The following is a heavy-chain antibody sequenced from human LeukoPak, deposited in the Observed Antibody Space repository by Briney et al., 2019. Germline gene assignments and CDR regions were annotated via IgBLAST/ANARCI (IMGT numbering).Heavy chain of an antibody. CDR1: GGSISSYY. D-gene: IGHD6-19*01. Sequence: SETLSLTCTVSGGSISSYYWSWIRQPAGKGLEWIGRIYTSGSTNYNPSLKSRVTMSVDTSKNQSSLKLSSVTAADTAVYYCARDYSSGWYYWYFDLWGRGTLVTVSS. CDR2: IYTSGST. J-gene: IGHJ2*01. CDR3: ARDYSSGWYYWYFDL. V-gene: IGHV4-4*07.